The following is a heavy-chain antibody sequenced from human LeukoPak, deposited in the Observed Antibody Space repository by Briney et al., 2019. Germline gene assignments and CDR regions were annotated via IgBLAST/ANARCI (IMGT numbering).Heavy chain of an antibody. J-gene: IGHJ6*02. Sequence: GGSLRLSCSVSGFTFSNYPMHWVRQAPGKGLEWVSAVTGSSSNTYYADSVKGRFTISRDNSKSMLYLEMNSLRAEDTAVYYPSKWVVVPFAGLYYYYGMDVWGQGTTVTVSS. V-gene: IGHV3-23*01. CDR3: SKWVVVPFAGLYYYYGMDV. D-gene: IGHD2-2*01. CDR2: VTGSSSNT. CDR1: GFTFSNYP.